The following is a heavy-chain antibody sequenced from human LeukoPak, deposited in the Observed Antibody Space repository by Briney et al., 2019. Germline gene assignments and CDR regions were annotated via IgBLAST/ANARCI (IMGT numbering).Heavy chain of an antibody. D-gene: IGHD2-21*02. CDR3: AKYCGGGCFRNFDS. V-gene: IGHV3-23*01. J-gene: IGHJ4*02. Sequence: PGGSLRLSCAASGFTFSTFAMAWVRQAPGRGLEWVSVIGPESGDIRYSDSVKGRFTISRDNSKSTLFLQMNSLRADDTALYYCAKYCGGGCFRNFDSWGQGTLATVSS. CDR1: GFTFSTFA. CDR2: IGPESGDI.